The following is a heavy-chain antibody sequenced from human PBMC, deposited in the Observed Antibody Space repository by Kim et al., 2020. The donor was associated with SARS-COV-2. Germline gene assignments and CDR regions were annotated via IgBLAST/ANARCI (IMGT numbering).Heavy chain of an antibody. J-gene: IGHJ5*02. CDR3: ARHDWSDP. Sequence: GGATFYADSVKGRFTISRDSSKNTLYLQMNSLRVEDTAVYYCARHDWSDPWGQGTLVTVSS. CDR2: GGAT. V-gene: IGHV3-66*04.